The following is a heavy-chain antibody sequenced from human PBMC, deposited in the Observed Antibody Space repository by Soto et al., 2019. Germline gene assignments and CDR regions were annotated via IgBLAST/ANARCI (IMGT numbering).Heavy chain of an antibody. J-gene: IGHJ4*02. D-gene: IGHD3-10*01. Sequence: GASVKVSCKVSGGTFSSYAISWVRQAPGQGLEWMGGIIPIFGTANYAQKFQGRVTITADESTSTAYMELSSLRSEDTAVYYCARDGRVRGVADFDYWGQGTLVTVSS. CDR2: IIPIFGTA. V-gene: IGHV1-69*13. CDR3: ARDGRVRGVADFDY. CDR1: GGTFSSYA.